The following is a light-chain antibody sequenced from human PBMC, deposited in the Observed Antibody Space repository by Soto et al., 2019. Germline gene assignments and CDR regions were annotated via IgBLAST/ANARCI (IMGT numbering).Light chain of an antibody. CDR1: SSDVGGYNY. Sequence: QSALTQPPSASGSPGQSVTISCTGTSSDVGGYNYVPWYQLHPGKAPKLIIYEVSKRPSGVPDHFSGSKSGNTASLTVSGLQADDEADYYCSSFGGSNHVVFGGGTKVTVL. J-gene: IGLJ2*01. V-gene: IGLV2-8*01. CDR3: SSFGGSNHVV. CDR2: EVS.